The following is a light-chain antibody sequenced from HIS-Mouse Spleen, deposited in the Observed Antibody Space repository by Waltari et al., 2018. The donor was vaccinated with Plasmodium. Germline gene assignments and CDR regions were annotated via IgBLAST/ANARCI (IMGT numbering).Light chain of an antibody. Sequence: DIQMTQSPSSLSASVGDRVTITCQASQDISNYLNWYQQKPGKAPKHLIYDASNLETGVPSRFSGSGSGTDFTFTISSLQPEDIATYYCQQYNSYSYTFGQGTKLEIK. CDR3: QQYNSYSYT. CDR1: QDISNY. J-gene: IGKJ2*01. CDR2: DAS. V-gene: IGKV1-33*01.